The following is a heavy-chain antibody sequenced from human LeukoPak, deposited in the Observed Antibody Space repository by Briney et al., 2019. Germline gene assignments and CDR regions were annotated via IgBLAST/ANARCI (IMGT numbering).Heavy chain of an antibody. CDR2: INHSGST. J-gene: IGHJ1*01. D-gene: IGHD2-21*01. CDR3: ARGPVVPKVFQH. V-gene: IGHV4-34*01. CDR1: GGSFSGYY. Sequence: SETLSLTCAVYGGSFSGYYWSWIRQPPGKGLEWIGEINHSGSTNYNPSLKSRVTISVDTSKNQFSLKLSSVTAADTAVYYCARGPVVPKVFQHWGQGTLVTVSS.